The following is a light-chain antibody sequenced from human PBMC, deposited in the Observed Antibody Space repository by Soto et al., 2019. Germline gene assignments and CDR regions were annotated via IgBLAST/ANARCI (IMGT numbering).Light chain of an antibody. CDR1: QSVSSSY. J-gene: IGKJ1*01. Sequence: EIVLTQSPGTLSLSPGERATLSCRASQSVSSSYLAWYQQKPGQAPRRLIYGASNGATGIPDRFSGSGSGTDFALTISTLEPEDFAVYYCQHYGGTPGAFGQGTKVDIK. CDR3: QHYGGTPGA. CDR2: GAS. V-gene: IGKV3-20*01.